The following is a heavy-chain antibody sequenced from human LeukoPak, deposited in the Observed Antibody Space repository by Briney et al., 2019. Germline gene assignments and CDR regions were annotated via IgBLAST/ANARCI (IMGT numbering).Heavy chain of an antibody. Sequence: SETLSLTCTVSGGSISGSYWSLIRQPPGKGLEWIAYMYNSGSTNYNPSLKSRVTISIDTSKNQFSLKLSSLTAADTAIYYCARGIGPYGDYGYWGQGILVTVSS. CDR3: ARGIGPYGDYGY. D-gene: IGHD4-17*01. J-gene: IGHJ4*02. V-gene: IGHV4-59*01. CDR2: MYNSGST. CDR1: GGSISGSY.